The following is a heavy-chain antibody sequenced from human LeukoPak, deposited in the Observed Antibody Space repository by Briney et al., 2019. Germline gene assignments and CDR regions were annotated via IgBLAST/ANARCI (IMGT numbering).Heavy chain of an antibody. CDR1: GFTFDDYA. CDR2: ISWDGGST. CDR3: AKDIEGDYYYYMDG. V-gene: IGHV3-43D*03. Sequence: PGGSLRLSCAASGFTFDDYAMHWVRQAPGKGLEWVSHISWDGGSTYYADPVKGRFTISRDNSKNSLYLQMNSLRAEDTALYYCAKDIEGDYYYYMDGRGKGTTVSVCS. J-gene: IGHJ6*03.